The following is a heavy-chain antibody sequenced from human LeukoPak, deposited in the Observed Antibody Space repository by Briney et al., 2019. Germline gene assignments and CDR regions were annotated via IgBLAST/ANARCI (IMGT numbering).Heavy chain of an antibody. V-gene: IGHV3-48*04. CDR3: ARRRSGDMDV. CDR1: GFTFSSYS. J-gene: IGHJ6*03. CDR2: ISSSSSTI. Sequence: PGGSLRLSCAASGFTFSSYSMNWVRQAPGKGLEWVSYISSSSSTIYYADSVKGRFTISRDNAKNSLYLQMNSLRAEDTAVYYCARRRSGDMDVWGKGTTVTVSS.